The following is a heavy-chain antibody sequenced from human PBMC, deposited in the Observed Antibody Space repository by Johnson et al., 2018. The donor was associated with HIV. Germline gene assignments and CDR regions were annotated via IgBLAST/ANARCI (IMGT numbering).Heavy chain of an antibody. CDR1: GFTFTNYW. CDR2: IKQDGSEK. V-gene: IGHV3-7*05. J-gene: IGHJ3*02. D-gene: IGHD1-26*01. CDR3: AKGGSYAPFDAFDS. Sequence: VQLVESGGGVVQPGRSVRLSCAASGFTFTNYWMSWVRQAPGKGLEWVANIKQDGSEKYYVDSVKGRFTISRDNAKNSLYLQINSLRAEDTAVYYCAKGGSYAPFDAFDSWGRGTMVTVSS.